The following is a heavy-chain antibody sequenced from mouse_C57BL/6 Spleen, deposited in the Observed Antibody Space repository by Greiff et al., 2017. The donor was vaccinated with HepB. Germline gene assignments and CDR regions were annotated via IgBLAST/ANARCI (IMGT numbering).Heavy chain of an antibody. J-gene: IGHJ3*01. CDR2: IDPSDSET. CDR3: ARSDYDYDGSFAY. V-gene: IGHV1-52*01. Sequence: QVHVKQPGAELVRPGSSVKLSCKASGYTFTSYWMHWVKQRPIQGLEWIGNIDPSDSETHYNQKFKDKATLTVDKSSSTAYMQLSSLTSEDSAVYYCARSDYDYDGSFAYWGQGTLVTVSA. D-gene: IGHD2-4*01. CDR1: GYTFTSYW.